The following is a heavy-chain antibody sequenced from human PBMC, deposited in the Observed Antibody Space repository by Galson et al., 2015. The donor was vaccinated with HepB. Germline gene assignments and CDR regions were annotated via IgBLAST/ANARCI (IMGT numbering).Heavy chain of an antibody. CDR3: ARARGNFWSGAYDGMHFDH. CDR1: GFIFSSCA. V-gene: IGHV3-7*01. D-gene: IGHD3-3*01. CDR2: IKQYGSET. Sequence: SLRLSCAASGFIFSSCAMHWVRQAPGKGLEWVANIKQYGSETYYVDSVKGRFTISRDDAKNSVYLQMNSLRAEDTAVYYCARARGNFWSGAYDGMHFDHWGQGSLVTGSS. J-gene: IGHJ4*02.